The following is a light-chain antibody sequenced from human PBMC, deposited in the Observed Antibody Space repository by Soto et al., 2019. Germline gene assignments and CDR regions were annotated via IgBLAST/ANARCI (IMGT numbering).Light chain of an antibody. J-gene: IGKJ2*01. CDR3: QQYYSYPPYT. Sequence: AIRMTQSPSSLSASTGDRVTITCRASQGISSYLAWYQQKPGKAPKLLIYAVSTLQSGVPSRFSGSGSGTDFTLTISCLQSEDLATYYCQQYYSYPPYTFGQGTKLEIK. CDR1: QGISSY. V-gene: IGKV1-8*01. CDR2: AVS.